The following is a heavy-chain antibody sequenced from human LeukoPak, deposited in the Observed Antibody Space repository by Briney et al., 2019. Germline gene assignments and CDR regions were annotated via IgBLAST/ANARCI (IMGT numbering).Heavy chain of an antibody. V-gene: IGHV3-9*01. CDR1: GFTFDDYA. CDR2: ISWNSGSI. D-gene: IGHD3-22*01. J-gene: IGHJ4*02. Sequence: GRSLRLSCAASGFTFDDYAMPWVRQAPGKGLEWVSGISWNSGSIGYADSVKGRFTISRDNAKNSLYLQMNSLRAEDTALYYCAKATDSSGYYSQFDYWGQGTLVTVSS. CDR3: AKATDSSGYYSQFDY.